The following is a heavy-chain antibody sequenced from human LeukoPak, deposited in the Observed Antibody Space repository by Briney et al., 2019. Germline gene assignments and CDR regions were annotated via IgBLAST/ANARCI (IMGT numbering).Heavy chain of an antibody. CDR1: GGSISSSSYY. J-gene: IGHJ6*03. D-gene: IGHD4-11*01. CDR3: ASTVKNPYYYYYMDV. Sequence: SETLSLTCTVSGGSISSSSYYWGWIRQPPGKGLEWIGSIYYGGNTYYNPSLKSRVTISVDTSKNQFSLKLSSMTAADTAVYYCASTVKNPYYYYYMDVWGKGTTVTVSS. V-gene: IGHV4-39*07. CDR2: IYYGGNT.